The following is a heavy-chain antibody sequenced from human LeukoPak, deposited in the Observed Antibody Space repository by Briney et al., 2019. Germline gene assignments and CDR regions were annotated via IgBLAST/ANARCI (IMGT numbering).Heavy chain of an antibody. CDR2: IFYSGST. CDR1: GGSISSYY. CDR3: ARHGSVSSGALV. V-gene: IGHV4-59*08. J-gene: IGHJ4*02. D-gene: IGHD3-22*01. Sequence: SETLSLTCTVSGGSISSYYWSWIRQPSGKGLGWIGYIFYSGSTNYTPSLKSRVTISVDTSKNQLSLKLSSVTAADTAVYYCARHGSVSSGALVWGQGTLVTVSS.